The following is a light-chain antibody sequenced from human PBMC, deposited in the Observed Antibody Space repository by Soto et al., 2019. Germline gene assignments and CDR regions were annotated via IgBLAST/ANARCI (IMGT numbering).Light chain of an antibody. CDR2: AAS. J-gene: IGKJ2*01. V-gene: IGKV3-20*01. Sequence: EFVLTQSPVTLSLSPGERATLSCRASRSFASSYLGWYQQKPGQAPRLLIYAASTRATGIPDRFSGSGSATDFTLTISRLEPEDSAVYYCQHYDSSPPYTFGQGTKVDIK. CDR3: QHYDSSPPYT. CDR1: RSFASSY.